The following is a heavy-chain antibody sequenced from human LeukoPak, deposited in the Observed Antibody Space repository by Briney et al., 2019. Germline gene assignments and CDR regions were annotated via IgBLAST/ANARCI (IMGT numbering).Heavy chain of an antibody. Sequence: PSETLSLTCAVYGGSFSGYYWSWIRQPPGKGLEWIGEINHSGSTNYNPSLKSRVTISVDTSKNQFSLKLSSVTAADTAVYYCASRGPGGDDYWGQGTLVTVSP. CDR1: GGSFSGYY. V-gene: IGHV4-34*01. J-gene: IGHJ4*02. CDR2: INHSGST. CDR3: ASRGPGGDDY. D-gene: IGHD2-21*02.